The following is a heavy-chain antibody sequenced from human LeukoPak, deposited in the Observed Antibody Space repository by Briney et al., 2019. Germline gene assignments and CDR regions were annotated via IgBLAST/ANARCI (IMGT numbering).Heavy chain of an antibody. V-gene: IGHV4-59*01. CDR2: IYYSGST. Sequence: PSETLSLTCTVSGGSISSYYWSWIRQPPGKGLEWIGYIYYSGSTNYNPSLKSRVTISVDTSKNQFSLKLSSVTAADTAVYYCARDRERNYYYDYMDVWGKGTTVTVSS. D-gene: IGHD3-10*01. CDR1: GGSISSYY. J-gene: IGHJ6*03. CDR3: ARDRERNYYYDYMDV.